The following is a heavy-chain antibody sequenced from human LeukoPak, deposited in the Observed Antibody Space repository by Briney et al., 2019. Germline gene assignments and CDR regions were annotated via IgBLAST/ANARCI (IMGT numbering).Heavy chain of an antibody. CDR1: GGTFSSYA. V-gene: IGHV1-69*05. J-gene: IGHJ4*02. Sequence: SVKVSCKASGGTFSSYAISWVRQAPGQGLEWMGGIIPIFGTANYAQKFQGRVTITTDESTSTAYMELSSLRSEDTAVYYCARDRRGLLGFGDYDVTYYFDYWGQGTLVTVSS. CDR2: IIPIFGTA. D-gene: IGHD3-10*01. CDR3: ARDRRGLLGFGDYDVTYYFDY.